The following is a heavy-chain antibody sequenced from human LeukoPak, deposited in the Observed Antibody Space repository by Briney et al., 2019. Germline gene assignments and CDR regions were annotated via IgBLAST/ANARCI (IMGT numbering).Heavy chain of an antibody. J-gene: IGHJ1*01. V-gene: IGHV3-23*01. D-gene: IGHD6-13*01. CDR1: GFTFSSYA. Sequence: GGSLRLSCGASGFTFSSYAMSWVRQAPGKGLEWVSAISGSGGSTYYADSVKGRFTISRDNSKNTLYLQMNSLRAEDTAVYYCAKPQTIAAAGTDFQPWGQGTLVTVSS. CDR2: ISGSGGST. CDR3: AKPQTIAAAGTDFQP.